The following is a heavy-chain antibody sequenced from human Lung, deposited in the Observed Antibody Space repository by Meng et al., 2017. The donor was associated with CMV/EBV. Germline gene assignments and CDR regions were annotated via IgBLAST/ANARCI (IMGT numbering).Heavy chain of an antibody. J-gene: IGHJ4*02. V-gene: IGHV3-7*01. D-gene: IGHD6-13*01. CDR3: AGGEWHQLVEYFVDY. CDR1: GFTFSSYW. Sequence: GESXKISCAASGFTFSSYWMSWVRQAPGKGLEWVANIKQDGSEIYFVDSVKGRFTISRDNAKNSLYLRMNSLRAEDTAVYYCAGGEWHQLVEYFVDYWGQGTLVTVSS. CDR2: IKQDGSEI.